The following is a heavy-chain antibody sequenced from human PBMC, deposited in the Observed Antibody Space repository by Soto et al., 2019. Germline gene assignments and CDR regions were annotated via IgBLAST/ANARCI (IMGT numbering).Heavy chain of an antibody. J-gene: IGHJ4*02. CDR3: ASGVYGSAAYFAY. D-gene: IGHD2-15*01. V-gene: IGHV3-74*02. CDR1: GFTFNTYW. CDR2: IAPKGRST. Sequence: EVQRVESGGGLGQPGGSLRLSCATSGFTFNTYWMHWIRQVPGEGLVWVARIAPKGRSTTYADSVNGRFTISRDNAKCTVYLQLNRLRVEDTAVYSCASGVYGSAAYFAYWGQGALVTVSS.